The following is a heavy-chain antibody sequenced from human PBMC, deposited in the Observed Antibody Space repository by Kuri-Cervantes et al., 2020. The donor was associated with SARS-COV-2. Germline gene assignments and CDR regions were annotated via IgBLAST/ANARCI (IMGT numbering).Heavy chain of an antibody. J-gene: IGHJ4*02. CDR2: FDPEDGET. CDR1: GYTLTELS. D-gene: IGHD1-26*01. CDR3: ASGRYSGSYYFDY. Sequence: ASVKVSCKVSGYTLTELSMHWVRQAPGKGLEWVGGFDPEDGETIYAQKFQGRVTITADESTSTAYMELSSLRVEDTAVYYCASGRYSGSYYFDYWGQGTLVTVSS. V-gene: IGHV1-24*01.